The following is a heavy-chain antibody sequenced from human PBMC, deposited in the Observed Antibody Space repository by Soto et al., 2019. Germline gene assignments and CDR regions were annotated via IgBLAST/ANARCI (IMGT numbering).Heavy chain of an antibody. Sequence: PGGSLRLSCAASGFSFISYAMRWVRHATGKGQEWVSAISGSGGSTYYADSVKGRFTISRDNYKNTLYLQMNSLRDEDTAVYYCAKSPPWECINGVCYLTEYYFDYWGQGT. CDR1: GFSFISYA. CDR3: AKSPPWECINGVCYLTEYYFDY. V-gene: IGHV3-23*01. J-gene: IGHJ4*02. CDR2: ISGSGGST. D-gene: IGHD2-8*01.